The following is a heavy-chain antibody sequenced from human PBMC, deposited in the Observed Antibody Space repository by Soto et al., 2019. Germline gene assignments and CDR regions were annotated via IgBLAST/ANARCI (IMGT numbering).Heavy chain of an antibody. CDR2: IIPIFGTA. CDR1: GGTFSSYA. D-gene: IGHD2-15*01. CDR3: AHETVAALWAYYYYGMDV. J-gene: IGHJ6*02. V-gene: IGHV1-69*12. Sequence: QVQLVQSGAEVKKPGSSVKVSCKASGGTFSSYAISWVRQAPGQGLEWMGGIIPIFGTANYAQKFQGRVTITADESTSTAYMELSSMRSEDTAVYYCAHETVAALWAYYYYGMDVWGQGTTVTVSS.